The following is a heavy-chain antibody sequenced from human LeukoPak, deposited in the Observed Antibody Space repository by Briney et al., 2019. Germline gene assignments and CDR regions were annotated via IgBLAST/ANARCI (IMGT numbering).Heavy chain of an antibody. V-gene: IGHV4-4*07. CDR1: GVSISSYY. CDR2: LYTSGST. Sequence: PSETLSLTCTVSGVSISSYYWSWIPTPAGKGREWIGRLYTSGSTNYNPSLKSRVTMSVDTSKNQFSLKLSSVTAADTAVYYCARDNWNSYYYNYYGMDVWGQGTTVTVSS. CDR3: ARDNWNSYYYNYYGMDV. D-gene: IGHD1-1*01. J-gene: IGHJ6*02.